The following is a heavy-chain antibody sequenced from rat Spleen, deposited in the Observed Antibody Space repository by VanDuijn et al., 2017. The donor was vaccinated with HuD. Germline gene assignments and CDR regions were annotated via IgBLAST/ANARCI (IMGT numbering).Heavy chain of an antibody. CDR3: TTDTFYDGTYYPGGCDY. D-gene: IGHD1-12*02. CDR1: GFTFSNYG. J-gene: IGHJ2*01. CDR2: ISYEGSGS. V-gene: IGHV5-29*01. Sequence: EVQLVESGGGLVQPGRSLKLSCAASGFTFSNYGMAWVRQAPTKGLEWVASISYEGSGSYYGDSVKGRFTISRDNAKNTLYLQLESLRSEDTATYYCTTDTFYDGTYYPGGCDYWGQGVMVTVSS.